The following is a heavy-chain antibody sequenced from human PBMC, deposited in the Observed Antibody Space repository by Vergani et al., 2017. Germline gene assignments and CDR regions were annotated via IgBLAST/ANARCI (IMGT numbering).Heavy chain of an antibody. CDR2: INHSGIT. CDR1: GGSFSGYY. CDR3: ERGIWSGYYGRGYYFDY. J-gene: IGHJ4*02. D-gene: IGHD3-3*01. V-gene: IGHV4-34*01. Sequence: QLPQFCAVLLKPSETLSLTCAVYGGSFSGYYWSWIRQPPGKGLEWIGEINHSGITTSPPSLPIPFPISVDTSKNQLSLKLSSVTAADTAVYYWERGIWSGYYGRGYYFDYWGQGTLVTVSA.